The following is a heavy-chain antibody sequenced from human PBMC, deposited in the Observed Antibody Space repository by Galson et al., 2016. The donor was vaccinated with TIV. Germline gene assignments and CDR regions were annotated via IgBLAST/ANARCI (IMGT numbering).Heavy chain of an antibody. V-gene: IGHV1-69*13. CDR3: ARLTPCGGDCYYFDY. J-gene: IGHJ4*02. CDR1: GGTFNNYP. D-gene: IGHD2-21*02. Sequence: SVKVSCKASGGTFNNYPITWVRQAPGQGLEWMGGILPTSAIADNAQKFQGRISITADESRTTVYMELSSLRSEDTAMYYCARLTPCGGDCYYFDYWGQGTLVTVSS. CDR2: ILPTSAIA.